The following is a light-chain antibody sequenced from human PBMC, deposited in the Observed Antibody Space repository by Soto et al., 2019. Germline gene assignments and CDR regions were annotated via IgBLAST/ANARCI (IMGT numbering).Light chain of an antibody. V-gene: IGLV1-44*01. CDR2: VNN. CDR3: AAWDDSLDGVV. Sequence: QSVLTQPPSASGTPGQRVTISCSGRSPNIGSNVVNWYQQLPGTAPKLLIYVNNQRPSGVPDPFSGSKSGTSASLAISGLQSEDEADYYCAAWDDSLDGVVFGGGTKLTVL. CDR1: SPNIGSNV. J-gene: IGLJ3*02.